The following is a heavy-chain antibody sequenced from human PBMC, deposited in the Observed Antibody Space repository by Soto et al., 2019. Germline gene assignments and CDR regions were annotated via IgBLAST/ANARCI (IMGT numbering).Heavy chain of an antibody. D-gene: IGHD2-8*01. CDR2: ISGSGGST. CDR3: AKGGSGYCTNGVCYPNYYYGMDV. V-gene: IGHV3-23*01. J-gene: IGHJ6*02. CDR1: GYTFSSYA. Sequence: GGSLRLSCASSGYTFSSYAMSWVRQAPGKGLEWVSAISGSGGSTYYADSVKGRFTISRDNSKNTLYLQMNSLRAEDTAVYYCAKGGSGYCTNGVCYPNYYYGMDVWGQGTTVTVSS.